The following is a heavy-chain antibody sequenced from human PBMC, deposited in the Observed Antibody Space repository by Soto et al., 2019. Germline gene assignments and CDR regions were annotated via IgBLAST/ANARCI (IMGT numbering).Heavy chain of an antibody. D-gene: IGHD1-1*01. J-gene: IGHJ6*02. CDR1: GGTFSSYA. V-gene: IGHV1-69*01. CDR2: IIPIFGTA. CDR3: SRAQLEFYYYYGMAV. Sequence: QVQLVQSGAEVKKPGSSVKVSCKASGGTFSSYAISWVRQAPGQGIEWMGGIIPIFGTANYAQKFQGRVTITADESTSTAYMVLSRLSSEDTAVYYCSRAQLEFYYYYGMAVWGPGTTVTVSS.